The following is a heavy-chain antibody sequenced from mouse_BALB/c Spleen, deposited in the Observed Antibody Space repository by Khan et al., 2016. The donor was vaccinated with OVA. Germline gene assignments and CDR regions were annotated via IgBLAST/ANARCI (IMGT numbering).Heavy chain of an antibody. J-gene: IGHJ2*01. V-gene: IGHV3-2*02. D-gene: IGHD1-2*01. CDR2: ITYTGSP. Sequence: EVQLLESGPGLVKPSQTLSITCTVTGYSITSGYVWNWIRQFPGNKLEWMGYITYTGSPTYTPSLKSRISISRDTSKNQFFLQLNSVTTEDTATYYCARTARIKYWGQGTTLTVSS. CDR1: GYSITSGYV. CDR3: ARTARIKY.